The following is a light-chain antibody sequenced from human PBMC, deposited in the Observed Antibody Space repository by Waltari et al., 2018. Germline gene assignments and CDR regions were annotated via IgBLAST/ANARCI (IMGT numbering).Light chain of an antibody. CDR3: AAWDYSLNGPV. Sequence: QSFLTQPPSTSGTPGQRVTISRSGSSSHIGSQTINWYLHFPGTAPRLLIYNNNRRASGVPDRFSGSKSGTSASLAISGLQSEDEADYYCAAWDYSLNGPVFGGGTRLTVL. J-gene: IGLJ3*02. CDR1: SSHIGSQT. V-gene: IGLV1-44*01. CDR2: NNN.